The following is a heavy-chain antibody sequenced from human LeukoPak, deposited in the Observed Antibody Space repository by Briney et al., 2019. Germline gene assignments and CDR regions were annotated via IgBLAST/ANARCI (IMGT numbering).Heavy chain of an antibody. Sequence: SVKVSCKASGGTFSSYAISWVRQAPGQGLEWMGGIIPIFGTANYAQKFQGRVTITADESTSTAYMELSSLRSEDTAVHYCARGGDYYDSSGYYCDYWGQGTLVTVSS. V-gene: IGHV1-69*13. CDR2: IIPIFGTA. J-gene: IGHJ4*02. CDR3: ARGGDYYDSSGYYCDY. CDR1: GGTFSSYA. D-gene: IGHD3-22*01.